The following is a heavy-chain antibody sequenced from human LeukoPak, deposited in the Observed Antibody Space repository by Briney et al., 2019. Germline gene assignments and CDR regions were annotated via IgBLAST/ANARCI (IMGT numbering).Heavy chain of an antibody. CDR2: IYTSGST. CDR3: ARERYYYDSSGYLFDY. D-gene: IGHD3-22*01. Sequence: SETLSLTCTVSGGSISSYYWSWIRQPAGKGLEWIGRIYTSGSTNYNPSLKSRVTMSVDTSKNQFSLKLSSVTAADTAVYYCARERYYYDSSGYLFDYWGQGTLVTVSS. V-gene: IGHV4-4*07. J-gene: IGHJ4*02. CDR1: GGSISSYY.